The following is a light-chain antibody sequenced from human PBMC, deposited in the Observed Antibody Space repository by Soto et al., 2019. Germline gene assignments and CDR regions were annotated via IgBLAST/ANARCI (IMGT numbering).Light chain of an antibody. CDR3: LQDFNFPLT. J-gene: IGKJ1*01. V-gene: IGKV1-6*01. CDR1: QAIRND. Sequence: AIQMTQSPSSLSASVGDRVTITCRASQAIRNDLGWFQQKPRKAPKLLIYGASRLQSGVPSRFSGSGSGTEFILTITSLQPEDFATYYCLQDFNFPLTFGQGTKVE. CDR2: GAS.